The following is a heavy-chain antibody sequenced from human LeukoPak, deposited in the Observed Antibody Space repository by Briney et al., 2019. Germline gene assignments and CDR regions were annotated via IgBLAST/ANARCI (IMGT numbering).Heavy chain of an antibody. CDR2: LYSAGST. CDR3: ASGGTGARKFYSDPFHY. V-gene: IGHV3-53*01. CDR1: GFSVSSNY. D-gene: IGHD2-15*01. Sequence: GGSPRLSCAASGFSVSSNYMSWVRQAPGRGLEWVSILYSAGSTYYTDSVRGRFTISRDTSKNTVCLQMNSLRAEDTAVYYCASGGTGARKFYSDPFHYWGQGTLVTVSS. J-gene: IGHJ4*02.